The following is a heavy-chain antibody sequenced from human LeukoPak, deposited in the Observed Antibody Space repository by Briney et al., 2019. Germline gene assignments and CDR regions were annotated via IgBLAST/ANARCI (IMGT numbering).Heavy chain of an antibody. V-gene: IGHV3-30-3*01. CDR2: ISYDGSNK. CDR3: AKGGFDP. J-gene: IGHJ5*02. Sequence: GGSLRLSCAASGFTFSSYAMHWVRQAPGKGLEWVAVISYDGSNKYYADSVKGRFTISRDNSKNTLYLQMNSLRAEDTAVYYCAKGGFDPWGQGTLVTVSS. CDR1: GFTFSSYA. D-gene: IGHD3-16*01.